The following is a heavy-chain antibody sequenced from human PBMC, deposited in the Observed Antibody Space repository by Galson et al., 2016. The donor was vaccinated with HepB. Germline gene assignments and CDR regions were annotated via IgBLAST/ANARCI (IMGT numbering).Heavy chain of an antibody. J-gene: IGHJ4*02. Sequence: SETLSLTCTVSGGSISYRNYYWGWIRQPPGKGLEWIGSIHYSGSTYYNPSLKSRVSISGDTSKNQFSLKLSSVTAADTAVYYCARHEDYGDLFDYWGQGTLVTVSS. CDR1: GGSISYRNYY. V-gene: IGHV4-39*01. CDR2: IHYSGST. D-gene: IGHD4-17*01. CDR3: ARHEDYGDLFDY.